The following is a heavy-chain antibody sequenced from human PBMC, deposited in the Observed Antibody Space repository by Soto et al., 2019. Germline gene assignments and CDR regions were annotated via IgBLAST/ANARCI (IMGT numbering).Heavy chain of an antibody. CDR3: AKDIGAHLESKYYFDY. D-gene: IGHD3-10*01. J-gene: IGHJ4*02. CDR2: INWNSGTL. Sequence: EVQLVESGGGLVQPGRSLRLSCAASGFTFDDYAMHWVRQVPGKGLEWVSGINWNSGTLGYADSVKGRFTISRDNAKNSLYLQMNSLRTEDTALYYCAKDIGAHLESKYYFDYWGQGTLVTVSS. CDR1: GFTFDDYA. V-gene: IGHV3-9*01.